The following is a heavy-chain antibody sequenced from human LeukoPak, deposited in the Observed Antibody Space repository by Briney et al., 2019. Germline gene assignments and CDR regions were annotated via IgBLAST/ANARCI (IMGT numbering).Heavy chain of an antibody. Sequence: SETLSLTCTVSGGSISSYYWSWIRQPPGKGLEWIGYIYYSGSTKYNPSLTSRVTISVDTSKNQFSLKLTSVTAADTAVYYCARVGTGNNFDYWGQGTLVTVSS. CDR2: IYYSGST. CDR3: ARVGTGNNFDY. J-gene: IGHJ4*02. V-gene: IGHV4-59*01. CDR1: GGSISSYY. D-gene: IGHD1-1*01.